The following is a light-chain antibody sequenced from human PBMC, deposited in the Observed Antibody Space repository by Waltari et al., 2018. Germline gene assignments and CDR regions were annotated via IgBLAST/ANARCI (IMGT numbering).Light chain of an antibody. CDR1: ASNIGNNV. J-gene: IGLJ3*02. CDR3: AAWDDSLNGRWV. CDR2: RSY. Sequence: QSVLTQPPSASGTPGQGVTISCSGGASNIGNNVVNWYQQVPGKAPKLLIYRSYRRHAGVPDRFSGSKSGTSASLAISGLQSEDEADYYCAAWDDSLNGRWVFGGGTKVTVL. V-gene: IGLV1-44*01.